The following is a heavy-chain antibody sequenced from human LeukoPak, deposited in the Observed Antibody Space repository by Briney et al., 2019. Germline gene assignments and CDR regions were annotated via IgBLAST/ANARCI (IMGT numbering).Heavy chain of an antibody. CDR1: GGSISSGGYY. CDR3: ARDPREGYWPVRSAIPPLDYYYYYYMDV. V-gene: IGHV4-30-2*01. CDR2: IYHSGST. D-gene: IGHD2-8*02. J-gene: IGHJ6*03. Sequence: SETLSLTCTVSGGSISSGGYYWSWIRQPPGKGLEWIGYIYHSGSTYYNPSLKSRVTISVDRSKNQFSLKLSSVTAADTAVYYCARDPREGYWPVRSAIPPLDYYYYYYMDVWGKGTTVTVSS.